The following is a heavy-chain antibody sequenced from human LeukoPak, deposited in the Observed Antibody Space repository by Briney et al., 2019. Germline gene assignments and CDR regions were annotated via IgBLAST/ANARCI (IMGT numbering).Heavy chain of an antibody. CDR3: GRDRAFAGTAPDAFDT. CDR2: INPNSGGI. V-gene: IGHV1-2*02. J-gene: IGHJ3*02. Sequence: ASVTVSCKASGYTFTGYYIHWVRQAPGQRLEGMGWINPNSGGIKYAQKFQGRVTMTRDTSISTAYMELSRLRSDDTAVYYCGRDRAFAGTAPDAFDTWGQGTMVTVSS. D-gene: IGHD6-19*01. CDR1: GYTFTGYY.